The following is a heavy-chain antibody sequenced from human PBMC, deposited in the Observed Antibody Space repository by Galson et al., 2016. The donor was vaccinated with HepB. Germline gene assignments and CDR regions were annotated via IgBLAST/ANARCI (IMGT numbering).Heavy chain of an antibody. V-gene: IGHV1-46*01. J-gene: IGHJ4*02. CDR3: ARERPGALYFDQ. D-gene: IGHD3-9*01. CDR1: GYAFTTYY. CDR2: INPSGLDT. Sequence: SVKVSCKASGYAFTTYYIHWVRQVPGQGLEYVGMINPSGLDTFDAQRFRGRITMTRDASTNTVYMELSSLKSEDTAVYYCARERPGALYFDQWGQGTLVTVSS.